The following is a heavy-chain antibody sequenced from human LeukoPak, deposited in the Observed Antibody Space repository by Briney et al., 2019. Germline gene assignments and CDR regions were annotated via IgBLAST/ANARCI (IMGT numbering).Heavy chain of an antibody. J-gene: IGHJ4*02. CDR2: INHSGST. D-gene: IGHD3-10*01. Sequence: SETLSLTCTVYGGSFSGYYWSWIRQPPGKGLEWIGEINHSGSTNYNPSLKSRVTISVDTSKNQFSLKLSSVTAADTAVYYCARGHLWYHHFDYWGQGTLVTVSS. CDR3: ARGHLWYHHFDY. CDR1: GGSFSGYY. V-gene: IGHV4-34*01.